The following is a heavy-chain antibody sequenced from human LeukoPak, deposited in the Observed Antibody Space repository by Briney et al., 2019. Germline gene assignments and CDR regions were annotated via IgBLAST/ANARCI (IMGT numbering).Heavy chain of an antibody. Sequence: NPSETLSLTCTVSGDSVSNGNYYWSWLRQPPGKALEWIGYIYYSGSTYYNPSLEGRVTISVDTSKNQFSVKLRSVTAADTAVYYCARSQNYYGSGDYWSQGTLVTVSS. J-gene: IGHJ4*02. CDR3: ARSQNYYGSGDY. CDR1: GDSVSNGNYY. CDR2: IYYSGST. V-gene: IGHV4-61*01. D-gene: IGHD3-10*01.